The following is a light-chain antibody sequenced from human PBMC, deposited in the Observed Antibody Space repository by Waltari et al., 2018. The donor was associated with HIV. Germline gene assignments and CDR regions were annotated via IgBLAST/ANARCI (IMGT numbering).Light chain of an antibody. Sequence: QPLTISCTGTSRDVGGYPYVPWYQQHPDTAPKPLIYNDSDRPSGVSNRFSGSRSGNTASLTISGLLPEDEADYYCSSYTTTSTFVGFGGGTKLAVL. CDR3: SSYTTTSTFVG. CDR1: SRDVGGYPY. CDR2: NDS. J-gene: IGLJ2*01. V-gene: IGLV2-14*03.